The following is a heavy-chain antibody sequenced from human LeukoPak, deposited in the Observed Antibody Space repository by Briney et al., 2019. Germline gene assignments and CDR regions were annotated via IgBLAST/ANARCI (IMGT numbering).Heavy chain of an antibody. Sequence: GGSLRLSCAASGFTFDDYAMHWVRQAPGKGLEWVSGISWNSGSIGYADSVKGRFTIPRDNAKNSLYLQMNSLRAEDTALYYCAKDSASVAARSFDYWGQGTLVTVSS. V-gene: IGHV3-9*01. J-gene: IGHJ4*02. CDR2: ISWNSGSI. D-gene: IGHD6-6*01. CDR1: GFTFDDYA. CDR3: AKDSASVAARSFDY.